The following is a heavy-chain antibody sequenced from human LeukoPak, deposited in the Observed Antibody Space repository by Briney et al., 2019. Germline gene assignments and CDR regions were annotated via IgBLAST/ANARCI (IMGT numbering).Heavy chain of an antibody. V-gene: IGHV3-20*04. CDR3: ARDRAHGTDYFDY. CDR1: GYTFDDYG. D-gene: IGHD3-10*01. Sequence: GRSLRLSCAASGYTFDDYGMSWVRQAPGKGLEWVSGINWNGGSTGYADSVKGRFTISRDSAKNSLYLQMNSLRAEDTALYYCARDRAHGTDYFDYWGQGTLVTVSS. J-gene: IGHJ4*02. CDR2: INWNGGST.